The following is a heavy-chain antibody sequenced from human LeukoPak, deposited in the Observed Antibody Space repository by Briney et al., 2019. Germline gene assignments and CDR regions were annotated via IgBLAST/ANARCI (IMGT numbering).Heavy chain of an antibody. D-gene: IGHD3-22*01. CDR3: ARRCYDSSGFDY. CDR1: DFTFTTYA. CDR2: ISGSCGST. J-gene: IGHJ4*02. Sequence: PGASLILSCASSDFTFTTYAMSWVRQPARKGLEWVLVISGSCGSTYYADSVKGRFTISRDNSKNTLYLQMNSLRAEDRAVYYCARRCYDSSGFDYWGQGTLVTVSS. V-gene: IGHV3-23*01.